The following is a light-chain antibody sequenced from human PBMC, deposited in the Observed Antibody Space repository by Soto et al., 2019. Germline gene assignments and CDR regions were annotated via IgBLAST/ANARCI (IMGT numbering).Light chain of an antibody. CDR3: QQSCSSPRT. V-gene: IGKV3-20*01. CDR1: QSVSSSY. Sequence: DIVLTQSPGTLSFSPGERATLSCRASQSVSSSYLAWYQQKPGQAPRLLIYGASIRPTGIPDRFSGSGSGTDFNLTISRLEPAHFALYYSQQSCSSPRTFCQGNKREIK. CDR2: GAS. J-gene: IGKJ2*01.